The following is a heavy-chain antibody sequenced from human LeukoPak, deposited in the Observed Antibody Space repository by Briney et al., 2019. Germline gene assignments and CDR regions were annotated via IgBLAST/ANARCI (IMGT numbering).Heavy chain of an antibody. CDR2: INPNSGGT. CDR3: ARRITIRGGIDL. V-gene: IGHV1-2*06. D-gene: IGHD3-9*01. Sequence: GASVKVSCKVSGYTLTELSMHWVRQAPGQGLEWMGRINPNSGGTNYAQKFQGRVTMTRDTSISTAYMELSRLRSDDTAVYYCARRITIRGGIDLWGRGTLVTVSS. CDR1: GYTLTELS. J-gene: IGHJ2*01.